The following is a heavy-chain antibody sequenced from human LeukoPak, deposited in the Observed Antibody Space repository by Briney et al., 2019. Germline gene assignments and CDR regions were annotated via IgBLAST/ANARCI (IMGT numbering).Heavy chain of an antibody. CDR2: IYSGGST. D-gene: IGHD3-22*01. CDR3: ARVPRTYYYDSSGYYPTTPFDY. Sequence: GGSLRLSCAASGFTVSSNYMSWVRQAPGKGLEWVSVIYSGGSTYYADSVKGRFTISRDNSKNTLYLQMNSLRAEDTAVYYCARVPRTYYYDSSGYYPTTPFDYWGQGTLVTVSS. V-gene: IGHV3-66*01. J-gene: IGHJ4*02. CDR1: GFTVSSNY.